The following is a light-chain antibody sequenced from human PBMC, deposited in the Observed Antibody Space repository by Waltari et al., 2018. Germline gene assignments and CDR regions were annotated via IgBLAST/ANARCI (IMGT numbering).Light chain of an antibody. Sequence: QSALTQPASVSGSPGQSITISCTGTSSDVGTYNSVSWYQDHPGQGPKVIIYDVSDRPSGDSARFSGSKSGNTASLTISGLQAEDVADYYCSSQSSDNVVLFGGGTKVTVL. V-gene: IGLV2-14*03. CDR1: SSDVGTYNS. CDR3: SSQSSDNVVL. J-gene: IGLJ3*02. CDR2: DVS.